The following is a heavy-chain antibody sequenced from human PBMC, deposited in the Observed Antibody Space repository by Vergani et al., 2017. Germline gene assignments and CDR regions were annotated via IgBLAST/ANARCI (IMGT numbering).Heavy chain of an antibody. Sequence: VQLVQSGAEVKKPGESLKISCKGSGYSFTSYWIGWVRQAPGQGLEWMGWISAYNGNTNYAQKLQGRVTMTTDTSTSTAYMELRSLRSDDTAVYYCARAIPITPWAFDIWGQGTMVTVSS. CDR2: ISAYNGNT. D-gene: IGHD3-10*01. CDR1: GYSFTSYW. CDR3: ARAIPITPWAFDI. J-gene: IGHJ3*02. V-gene: IGHV1-18*04.